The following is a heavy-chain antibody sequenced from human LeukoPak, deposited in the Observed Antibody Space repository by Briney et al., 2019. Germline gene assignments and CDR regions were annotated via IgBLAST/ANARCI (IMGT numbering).Heavy chain of an antibody. CDR2: INPNSGGT. CDR3: ARDRDSSGYYSLFLDY. V-gene: IGHV1-2*02. D-gene: IGHD3-22*01. CDR1: GYTFTGYY. Sequence: ASVKVSCKASGYTFTGYYMHWVRQAPGHGLEWMGWINPNSGGTNYAQKFQGRVTMTRDTSISTAYMELSRLRSDDTAVYYCARDRDSSGYYSLFLDYWGQGTLVTVSS. J-gene: IGHJ4*02.